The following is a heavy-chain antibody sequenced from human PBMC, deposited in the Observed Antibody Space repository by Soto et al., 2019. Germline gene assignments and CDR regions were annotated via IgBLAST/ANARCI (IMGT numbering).Heavy chain of an antibody. V-gene: IGHV4-59*01. J-gene: IGHJ4*02. CDR3: ARGRHWLDY. CDR1: GGSISKYY. Sequence: QVQLQESGPGLVKPSETLSLTCTVSGGSISKYYWSWIRQPPGKGLEWIGYIYYTGSTNYNPSLKSRVTISVDTSENQFSLRLSSVTAADTAIYYCARGRHWLDYWGQGTLVTVSS. D-gene: IGHD6-19*01. CDR2: IYYTGST.